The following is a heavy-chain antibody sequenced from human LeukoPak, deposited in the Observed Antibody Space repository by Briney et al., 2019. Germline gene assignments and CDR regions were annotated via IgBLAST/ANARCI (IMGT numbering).Heavy chain of an antibody. V-gene: IGHV4-30-2*01. D-gene: IGHD2-15*01. CDR3: ARVSASGGSWGNFDY. CDR2: IYHSGST. J-gene: IGHJ4*02. CDR1: GGSISSGGYS. Sequence: SQTLSLTRAVSGGSISSGGYSWSWIRQPPGKGLEWIGYIYHSGSTYYNPSLKSRVTISVDRSKNQFSLKLSSVTAADTAVYYCARVSASGGSWGNFDYWGQGTLVTVSS.